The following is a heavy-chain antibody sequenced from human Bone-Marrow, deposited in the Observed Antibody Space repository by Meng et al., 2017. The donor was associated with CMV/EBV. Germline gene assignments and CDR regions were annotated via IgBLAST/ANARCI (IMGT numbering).Heavy chain of an antibody. D-gene: IGHD2-2*01. V-gene: IGHV1-69*02. CDR2: IIPILGIA. Sequence: SVKVSCKASGYTFTSYTISWVRQAPGQGLEWMGRIIPILGIANYAQKFQGRVTITADKSTSTAYMELSSLRSEDTAVYYCARLGYCSSTSCQDYWGQGTLVTVSS. J-gene: IGHJ4*02. CDR1: GYTFTSYT. CDR3: ARLGYCSSTSCQDY.